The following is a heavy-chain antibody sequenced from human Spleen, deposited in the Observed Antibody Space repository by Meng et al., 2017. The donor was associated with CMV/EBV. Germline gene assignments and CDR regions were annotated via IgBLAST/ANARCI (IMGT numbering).Heavy chain of an antibody. Sequence: QVQWVEVGAEVKKPGSSVKVSCKASGGTFSSYAISWVRQAPGQGLEWMGGIIPIFGTADYAQKFQGRVTITADESTSTAYMELSSLRSEDTAVYYCAREHYDSSAKRYYFDYWGQGTLVTVSS. D-gene: IGHD3-22*01. J-gene: IGHJ4*02. CDR1: GGTFSSYA. CDR2: IIPIFGTA. CDR3: AREHYDSSAKRYYFDY. V-gene: IGHV1-69*12.